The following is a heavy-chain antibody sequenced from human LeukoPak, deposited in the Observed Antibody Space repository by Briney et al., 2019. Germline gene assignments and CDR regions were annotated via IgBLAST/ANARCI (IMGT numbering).Heavy chain of an antibody. CDR3: ARGDSSSYYYYYYMDV. D-gene: IGHD6-6*01. CDR1: DGSISSGSYY. Sequence: SETLSLTCTVSDGSISSGSYYWSWIRQPAGKGLEWIGRIYTSGSTNYNPSLKSRVTILVDTSKNQFSLKLSSVTAADTAVYYCARGDSSSYYYYYYMDVWGKGTTVTVSS. CDR2: IYTSGST. J-gene: IGHJ6*03. V-gene: IGHV4-61*02.